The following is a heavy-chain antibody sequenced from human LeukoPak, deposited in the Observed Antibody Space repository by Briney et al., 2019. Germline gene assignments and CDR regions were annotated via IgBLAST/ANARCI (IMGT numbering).Heavy chain of an antibody. V-gene: IGHV1-2*02. CDR2: INPNSGGT. J-gene: IGHJ5*02. CDR3: ATDLVYGDYESWFDP. Sequence: ASVKVSCKASGYTFTGYYMHWVRQAPGQGLEWMGWINPNSGGTNYAQKFQGRVTMTRDTSISTAYMELSRLRSDDTAVYYCATDLVYGDYESWFDPWGQGTLVTVSS. D-gene: IGHD4-17*01. CDR1: GYTFTGYY.